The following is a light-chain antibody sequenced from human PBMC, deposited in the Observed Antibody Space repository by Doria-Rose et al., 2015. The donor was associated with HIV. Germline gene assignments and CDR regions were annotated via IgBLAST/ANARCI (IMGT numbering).Light chain of an antibody. CDR3: QQYYDTPS. CDR1: QSLLYTSKNY. J-gene: IGKJ3*01. V-gene: IGKV4-1*01. Sequence: DIQVTQSPESLGMSLGERATLNCKSNQSLLYTSKNYLAWYQQKPGQPPKLLIYWAYTRQSGVPARFSGSGSGTDFTLTISSLEAEDVAVYYCQQYYDTPSFGPGTTVDIK. CDR2: WAY.